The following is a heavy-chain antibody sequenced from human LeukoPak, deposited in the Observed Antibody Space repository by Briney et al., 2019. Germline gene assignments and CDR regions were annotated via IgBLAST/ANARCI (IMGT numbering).Heavy chain of an antibody. V-gene: IGHV3-30*03. CDR1: GFTFSSYG. J-gene: IGHJ5*02. CDR3: ARGLTIVVVVAATPESWFDP. CDR2: ISYDGSNK. Sequence: PGGSLRLSCAASGFTFSSYGMHWVRQAPGKGLEWVAVISYDGSNKYYADSVKGRFTISRDNSKNTLYLQMNSLRAEDTAVYYCARGLTIVVVVAATPESWFDPWGQGTLVTVSS. D-gene: IGHD2-15*01.